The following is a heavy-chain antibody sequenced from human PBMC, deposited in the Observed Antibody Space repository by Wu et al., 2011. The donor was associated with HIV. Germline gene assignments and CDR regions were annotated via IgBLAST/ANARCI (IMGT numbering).Heavy chain of an antibody. V-gene: IGHV1-18*01. Sequence: QVQLVQSGAEVKKPGASVKVSCKTSGYTFSSFGISWVRQAPGQGLEWMGWISAYNGNKKYEQKLQGRVTMTTDTSTSTAYMELRSLRSDDTAVYYCARDGYCISSGCYENHYYGMDVWAKGPRSPCP. D-gene: IGHD2-2*03. CDR3: ARDGYCISSGCYENHYYGMDV. CDR2: ISAYNGNK. J-gene: IGHJ6*02. CDR1: GYTFSSFG.